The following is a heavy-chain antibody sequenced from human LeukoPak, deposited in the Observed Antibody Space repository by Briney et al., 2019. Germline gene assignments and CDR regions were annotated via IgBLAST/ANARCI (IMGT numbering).Heavy chain of an antibody. CDR3: ARVRVGYSFDY. CDR1: GFTFSRFG. V-gene: IGHV3-33*01. CDR2: IWYDGSNK. D-gene: IGHD3-10*01. J-gene: IGHJ4*02. Sequence: PGGSLRLSCAASGFTFSRFGMHWVRQAPGKGLEWVAVIWYDGSNKQYADSVKGRFTISRDNSKNSLYLQMDSLRDEDTAVYYCARVRVGYSFDYWGQGTLVTVSS.